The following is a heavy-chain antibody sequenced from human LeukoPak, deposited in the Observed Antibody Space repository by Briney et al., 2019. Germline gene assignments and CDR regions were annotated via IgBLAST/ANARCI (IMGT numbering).Heavy chain of an antibody. CDR2: IAGSDTGT. J-gene: IGHJ4*02. CDR3: ARGSGGNYAWGY. D-gene: IGHD3-16*01. Sequence: GGSLRLSCVGSGFTFSTYAMSWVRQTPGKGLEWVSSIAGSDTGTYYADSVKGRFTISRDNAKNSVYLQMNSLRAEDTAMYYCARGSGGNYAWGYWGQGTLVTVSS. CDR1: GFTFSTYA. V-gene: IGHV3-23*01.